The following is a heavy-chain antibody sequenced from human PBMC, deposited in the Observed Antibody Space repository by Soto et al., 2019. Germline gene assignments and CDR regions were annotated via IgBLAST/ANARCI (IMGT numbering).Heavy chain of an antibody. CDR2: IIPIFGTA. J-gene: IGHJ6*02. V-gene: IGHV1-69*13. Sequence: GASVKVSCKASGGTFSSYAISWVRQAPGQGLEWMGGIIPIFGTANYAQKFQGRVTITADESTSTAYMELSSLRSEDTAVYYCATFWSGSRDYYYGMDVWGQGTTVTVPS. CDR1: GGTFSSYA. D-gene: IGHD3-3*01. CDR3: ATFWSGSRDYYYGMDV.